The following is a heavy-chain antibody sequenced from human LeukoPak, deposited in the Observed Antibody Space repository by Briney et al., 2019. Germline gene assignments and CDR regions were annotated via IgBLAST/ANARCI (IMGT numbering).Heavy chain of an antibody. CDR1: GFSFSSYA. D-gene: IGHD3-22*01. V-gene: IGHV3-30*04. CDR2: MSYDGSNE. CDR3: AKDPRYYYDSSGYIAEYFQY. J-gene: IGHJ1*01. Sequence: GGSLRLSCAASGFSFSSYAMHWVRQAPGKGLEWVAVMSYDGSNEFYADSVKGRFTISRDNSKNTLYLQMSSLRTEDTAVYYCAKDPRYYYDSSGYIAEYFQYWGQGTLVTVSS.